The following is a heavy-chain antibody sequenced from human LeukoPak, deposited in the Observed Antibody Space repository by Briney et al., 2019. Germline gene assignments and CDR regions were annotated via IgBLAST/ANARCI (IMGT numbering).Heavy chain of an antibody. CDR2: INWDGSGT. J-gene: IGHJ4*02. D-gene: IGHD3-16*01. V-gene: IGHV3-20*04. Sequence: RPGGSLRLSCAASGFSFDDYGMNWVRQAPGKGLEWVSGINWDGSGTDYADSVKGRFTISRDNAKNSLYLQTNSLRAEDTALYYCARDQVGHDHFWGSYGADSWGQGTLVTVSS. CDR1: GFSFDDYG. CDR3: ARDQVGHDHFWGSYGADS.